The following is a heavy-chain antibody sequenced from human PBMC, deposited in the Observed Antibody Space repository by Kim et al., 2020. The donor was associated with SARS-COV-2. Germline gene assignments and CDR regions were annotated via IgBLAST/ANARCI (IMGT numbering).Heavy chain of an antibody. CDR2: FDPEDGET. V-gene: IGHV1-24*01. J-gene: IGHJ6*02. CDR1: GYTLTELS. D-gene: IGHD3-3*01. Sequence: ASVKVSCKVSGYTLTELSMHWVRQAPGKGLEWMGGFDPEDGETIYAQKFQGRVTMTEDTSTDTAYMELSSLRSEDTAVYYCATGVDFGVVYQYYYGMDVWGQGTTVTVSS. CDR3: ATGVDFGVVYQYYYGMDV.